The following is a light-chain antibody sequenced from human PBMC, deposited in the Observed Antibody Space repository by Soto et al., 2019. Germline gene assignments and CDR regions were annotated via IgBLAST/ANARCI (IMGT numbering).Light chain of an antibody. CDR1: QSVDNSH. CDR2: GAS. J-gene: IGKJ5*01. CDR3: QQYGNSPPGT. V-gene: IGKV3-20*01. Sequence: ETVLTQSPGTLYFSPGERATLSCRASQSVDNSHVAWYQQRRGLPPRLLIYGASNRATGIPDRFSGSGSGADFTLTISRLEPEAFAVYFCQQYGNSPPGTFGQGTRL.